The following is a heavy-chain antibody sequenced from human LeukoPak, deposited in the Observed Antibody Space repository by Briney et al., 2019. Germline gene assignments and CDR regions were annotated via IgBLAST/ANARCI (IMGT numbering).Heavy chain of an antibody. V-gene: IGHV1-8*01. CDR3: ARVRNYYDSSGYYYFYY. J-gene: IGHJ4*02. CDR2: MNPNSGNT. Sequence: ASVKVSCKASGYTFTSYVINWVRQATGQGVEWMGWMNPNSGNTGYAQKFQGRVTMTRNTSISTANMELSSLRSEDTAVYYCARVRNYYDSSGYYYFYYWGQGTLVTVSS. CDR1: GYTFTSYV. D-gene: IGHD3-22*01.